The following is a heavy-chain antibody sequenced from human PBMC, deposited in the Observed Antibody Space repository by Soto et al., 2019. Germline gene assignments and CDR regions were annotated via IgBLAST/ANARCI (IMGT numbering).Heavy chain of an antibody. CDR2: INPNSGGT. V-gene: IGHV1-2*04. CDR1: GYTFTGYY. Sequence: ASVKVSCKASGYTFTGYYMHWVRQAPGQGLEWMGWINPNSGGTNYAQKFQGWVTMTRDTSISTAYMELSRLRSDDTAVYYCARAQSYFSGETKPYYYYYYGMDVWGQGTTVTVSS. D-gene: IGHD5-12*01. J-gene: IGHJ6*02. CDR3: ARAQSYFSGETKPYYYYYYGMDV.